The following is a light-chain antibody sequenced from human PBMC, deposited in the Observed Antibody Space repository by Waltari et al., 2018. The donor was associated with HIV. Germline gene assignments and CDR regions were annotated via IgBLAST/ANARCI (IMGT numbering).Light chain of an antibody. J-gene: IGKJ4*01. V-gene: IGKV3-11*01. CDR1: QSVSDY. CDR3: LRRSSWPT. CDR2: DAS. Sequence: IVLTQSPATLSLSPGERATLSCRASQSVSDYLAWYQQKPGQAPSLLIYDASNRATGIPARFSGGGSGTDFTLTISSLEPEDFAVYYCLRRSSWPTFGGGTKVEIK.